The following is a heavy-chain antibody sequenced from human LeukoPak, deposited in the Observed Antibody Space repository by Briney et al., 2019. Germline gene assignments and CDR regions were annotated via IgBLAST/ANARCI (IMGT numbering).Heavy chain of an antibody. CDR2: IYYSGST. Sequence: PSETLSLTCTVSGGSISSYYWSWIRQPPGKGLEWIGYIYYSGSTNYNPSLKSRVTISVDTSKNQFSLKLSSVTAADTAVYYCARVRYNWNYYSRYMDVWGKGTTVTVSS. CDR1: GGSISSYY. D-gene: IGHD1-7*01. V-gene: IGHV4-59*01. J-gene: IGHJ6*03. CDR3: ARVRYNWNYYSRYMDV.